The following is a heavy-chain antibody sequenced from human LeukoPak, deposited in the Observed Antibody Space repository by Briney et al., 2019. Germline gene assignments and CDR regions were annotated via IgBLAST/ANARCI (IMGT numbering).Heavy chain of an antibody. CDR1: GYTFTSYD. D-gene: IGHD4-17*01. CDR2: MNPNSGNT. V-gene: IGHV1-8*01. J-gene: IGHJ6*02. Sequence: ASVKVSCKASGYTFTSYDINWVRQATGRGLEWMGWMNPNSGNTGYAQKFQGRVTMTRNTSISTAYMELSSLRSEDTAVYYCARYGDYFSYYYGMDVWGQGTTVTVSS. CDR3: ARYGDYFSYYYGMDV.